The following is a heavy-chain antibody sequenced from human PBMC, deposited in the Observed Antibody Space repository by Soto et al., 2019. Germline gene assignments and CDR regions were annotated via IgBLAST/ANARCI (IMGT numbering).Heavy chain of an antibody. J-gene: IGHJ6*02. CDR2: IKPDGSEQ. CDR3: ARGNWNYYYGFDV. CDR1: EFTFDKYY. D-gene: IGHD1-20*01. V-gene: IGHV3-7*01. Sequence: GGSLRISFSASEFTFDKYYMTWLRQAPGKGPEWVANIKPDGSEQYYVDSVKGRFTISRDNANNSLYLQMNSLRAEDTAVYFCARGNWNYYYGFDVWGQGTTVTVSS.